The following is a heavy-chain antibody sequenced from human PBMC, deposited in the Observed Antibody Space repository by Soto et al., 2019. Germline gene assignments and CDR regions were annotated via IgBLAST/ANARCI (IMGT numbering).Heavy chain of an antibody. CDR2: ISSSGSTI. CDR3: AREATAMVYRKYYFDY. D-gene: IGHD5-18*01. J-gene: IGHJ4*02. CDR1: GFTFSSYE. V-gene: IGHV3-48*03. Sequence: PGGSLRLSCAASGFTFSSYEMNWVRQAPGKGLEWVSYISSSGSTIYYADSVKGRFTISRDNAKNSLYLQMNSLRAEDTAVYYCAREATAMVYRKYYFDYWGQGTLVTVSS.